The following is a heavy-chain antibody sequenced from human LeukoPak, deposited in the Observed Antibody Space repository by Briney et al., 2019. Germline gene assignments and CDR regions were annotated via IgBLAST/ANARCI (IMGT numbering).Heavy chain of an antibody. D-gene: IGHD5-18*01. CDR3: ARGPYSYGYSGWFDP. V-gene: IGHV4-39*07. J-gene: IGHJ5*02. Sequence: PSETLSLTCTVSGDSISSNSYYWGWIRQPPGKGLEWIGSVYYSGSTYYNPSLKSRVTISVDTSKNQFSLKLSSVTAADTAVYYCARGPYSYGYSGWFDPWGQGTLVTVSS. CDR2: VYYSGST. CDR1: GDSISSNSYY.